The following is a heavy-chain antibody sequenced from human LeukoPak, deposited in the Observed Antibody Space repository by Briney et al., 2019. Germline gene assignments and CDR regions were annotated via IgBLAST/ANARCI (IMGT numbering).Heavy chain of an antibody. V-gene: IGHV4-59*01. CDR1: GCSINTYY. CDR2: LYYSGST. J-gene: IGHJ5*02. CDR3: ARGVNWFDP. Sequence: SETLSLNCTVSGCSINTYYWIWNRQPPGQGLEWIGYLYYSGSTNSNPSLKSRVTISVDTSKSQLSLKLSSVAAADTAVYFCARGVNWFDPWGQGTLVTVSS.